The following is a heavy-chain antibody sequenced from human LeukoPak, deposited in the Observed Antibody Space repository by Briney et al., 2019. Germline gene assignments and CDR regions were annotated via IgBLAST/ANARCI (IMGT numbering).Heavy chain of an antibody. J-gene: IGHJ3*02. V-gene: IGHV5-51*01. D-gene: IGHD1-26*01. CDR1: GYKFTSYW. CDR3: ARRAVGAPDLFAFDI. Sequence: GESLKISCKGSGYKFTSYWIGWVRQMPGKGQEWMGIIYPGDSDTRYSPSFEGQVIISADKSISTAYLQWSSLKASDTAMYYCARRAVGAPDLFAFDIWGQGTMVTVSS. CDR2: IYPGDSDT.